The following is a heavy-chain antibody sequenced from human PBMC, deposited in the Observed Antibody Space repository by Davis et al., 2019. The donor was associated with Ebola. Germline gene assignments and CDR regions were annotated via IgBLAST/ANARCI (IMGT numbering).Heavy chain of an antibody. D-gene: IGHD6-13*01. Sequence: ASVKVSCKTSGYTFTTYGITWLRQAPGQGLEWMGWISPYNDDTTYGQDFQGRVTMTTDTSTTTAYMELKSLRSDDTAVYYCARSITAATDHWGQGTLVTVSS. CDR3: ARSITAATDH. CDR2: ISPYNDDT. V-gene: IGHV1-18*01. CDR1: GYTFTTYG. J-gene: IGHJ5*02.